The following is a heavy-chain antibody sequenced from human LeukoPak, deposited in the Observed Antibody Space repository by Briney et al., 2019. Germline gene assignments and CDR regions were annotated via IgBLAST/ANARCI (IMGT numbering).Heavy chain of an antibody. CDR1: GFTFSSYS. CDR3: ARVLQYSGYDPGLDY. Sequence: GGSLRLSCAASGFTFSSYSMNWVRQAPGKGLEWVSSISSSSSYIYYADSVKGRFTISRDNAKNSLYLQMNSLRAEDTAVYYCARVLQYSGYDPGLDYWGQGTLVTVSS. J-gene: IGHJ4*02. CDR2: ISSSSSYI. D-gene: IGHD5-12*01. V-gene: IGHV3-21*01.